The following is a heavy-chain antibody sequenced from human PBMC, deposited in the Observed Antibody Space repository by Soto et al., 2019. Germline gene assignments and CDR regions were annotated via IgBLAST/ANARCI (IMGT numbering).Heavy chain of an antibody. V-gene: IGHV1-69*12. CDR1: GGTFSSYA. CDR2: IIPIFGTA. D-gene: IGHD1-7*01. CDR3: AGPPELTRIYYYYGMDV. J-gene: IGHJ6*02. Sequence: QVQLVQSGAEVKKPGSSVKVSCKASGGTFSSYAISWVRQAPGQGLEWMGGIIPIFGTANYAQKVQGRVTMTADESTSTAYMELSSLRSEDTAVYYCAGPPELTRIYYYYGMDVWGQGTTVTASS.